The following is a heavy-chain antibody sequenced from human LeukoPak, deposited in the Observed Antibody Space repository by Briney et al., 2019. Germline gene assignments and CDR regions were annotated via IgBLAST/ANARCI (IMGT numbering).Heavy chain of an antibody. V-gene: IGHV4-59*01. Sequence: SETLSLTCTVSGGSISSYYWSWIRQPAGKGLEWIGYIYYSGSTNYNPSLKSRVTISVDTSKNQFSLKLSSVTAADTAVYYCAGGIVGAQFDYWGQGTLVTVSS. J-gene: IGHJ4*02. CDR1: GGSISSYY. D-gene: IGHD1-26*01. CDR2: IYYSGST. CDR3: AGGIVGAQFDY.